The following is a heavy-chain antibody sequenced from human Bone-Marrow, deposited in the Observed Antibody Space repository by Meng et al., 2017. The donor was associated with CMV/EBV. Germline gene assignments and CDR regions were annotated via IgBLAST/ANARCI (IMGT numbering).Heavy chain of an antibody. CDR1: GFTFSTYS. D-gene: IGHD5-18*01. V-gene: IGHV3-21*01. J-gene: IGHJ4*02. Sequence: ASGFTFSTYSMNWVRQAPGKGLEWVSSISSSSSFIYYADSVKGRFTISRDNAKNSLYLQMNSLRAEDTAVYYCARDPSGYSYGYSDYWGQGTLVTVSS. CDR3: ARDPSGYSYGYSDY. CDR2: ISSSSSFI.